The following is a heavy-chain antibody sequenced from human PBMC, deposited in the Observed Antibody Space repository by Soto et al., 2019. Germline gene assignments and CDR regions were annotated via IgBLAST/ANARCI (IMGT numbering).Heavy chain of an antibody. Sequence: ASVKVSCKASGYSFTGYYMHWVRQAPGQGLEWMGWINPNSGGTNYAQKFQGWVTMTRDTSINTAYMELNRLRSDDTAIYYCSRDRRGHGNSSEYWGQGTRVTVFS. V-gene: IGHV1-2*04. CDR2: INPNSGGT. CDR1: GYSFTGYY. CDR3: SRDRRGHGNSSEY. D-gene: IGHD4-17*01. J-gene: IGHJ4*02.